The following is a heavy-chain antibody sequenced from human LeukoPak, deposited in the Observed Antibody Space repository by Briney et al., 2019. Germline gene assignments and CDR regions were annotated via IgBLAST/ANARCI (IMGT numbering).Heavy chain of an antibody. Sequence: GGSLRLSCAASGFTFSSYDMHWVRQATGKGLEWVSGISSGGDTYYPASLKGRFTISRENAKNSLYLQMNSLRAGDTAVYYCARGLRGGIDPSGQGTLVTVSS. CDR3: ARGLRGGIDP. V-gene: IGHV3-13*01. CDR1: GFTFSSYD. D-gene: IGHD3-10*01. CDR2: ISSGGDT. J-gene: IGHJ5*02.